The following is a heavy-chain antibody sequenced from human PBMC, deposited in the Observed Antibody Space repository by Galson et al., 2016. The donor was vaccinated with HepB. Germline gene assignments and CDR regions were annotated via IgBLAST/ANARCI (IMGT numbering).Heavy chain of an antibody. D-gene: IGHD7-27*01. V-gene: IGHV6-1*01. CDR2: TYYRSKWHF. CDR3: ARSYLLGRGFGW. Sequence: CAISGDSVSSNSAGWYWIRQSPSRGLEWLGRTYYRSKWHFDYAESVKSRITINPDTSKNQFSLQLNSVTPDDTAMYYCARSYLLGRGFGWWGQGTLVTVSS. J-gene: IGHJ4*02. CDR1: GDSVSSNSAG.